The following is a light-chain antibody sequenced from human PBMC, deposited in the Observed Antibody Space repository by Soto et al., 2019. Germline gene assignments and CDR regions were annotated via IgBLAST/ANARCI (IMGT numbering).Light chain of an antibody. CDR1: QSVSSSY. V-gene: IGKV3-20*01. CDR2: GAS. Sequence: EIVLTQSPGTLSLSPGERATLSCRASQSVSSSYLAWYQQKPGQAPRLLIYGASSRATGIPDRFSGSGSGTDFTLHISRLEHEAFAVYYCQQSGSSPWTFGQGNTVEIK. CDR3: QQSGSSPWT. J-gene: IGKJ1*01.